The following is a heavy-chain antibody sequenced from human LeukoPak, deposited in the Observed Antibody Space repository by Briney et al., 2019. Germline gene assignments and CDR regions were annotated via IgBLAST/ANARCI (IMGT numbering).Heavy chain of an antibody. V-gene: IGHV1-8*01. CDR2: MNPNSGNT. D-gene: IGHD2-2*01. CDR3: ARVWDAVVPALTS. J-gene: IGHJ5*02. CDR1: GYTFTSYD. Sequence: GASVKVSCKASGYTFTSYDTNWVRQATGQGLEWMGWMNPNSGNTGYAQKFQGRVTMTRNTSISTAYMELSSLRPEDTAVYYCARVWDAVVPALTSCGQGTLVTVSS.